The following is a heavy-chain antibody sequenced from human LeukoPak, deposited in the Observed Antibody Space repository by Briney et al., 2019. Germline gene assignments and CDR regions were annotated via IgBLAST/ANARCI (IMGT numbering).Heavy chain of an antibody. V-gene: IGHV3-23*01. CDR1: GFTFSSYG. CDR2: INDSGGSR. J-gene: IGHJ4*02. D-gene: IGHD6-19*01. Sequence: GGSLRLSCAASGFTFSSYGMSWVRQAPGKGLEWVSTINDSGGSRNYADSVKGRFTISRDNSKNTLHLQMNNLRAEDTAVYYCAKDSGQWLASTGDNWGQGTLVTVSS. CDR3: AKDSGQWLASTGDN.